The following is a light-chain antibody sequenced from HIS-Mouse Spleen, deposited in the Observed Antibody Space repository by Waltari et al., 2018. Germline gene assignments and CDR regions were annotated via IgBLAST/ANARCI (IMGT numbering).Light chain of an antibody. CDR1: SSDVGSYNL. CDR2: EGS. V-gene: IGLV2-23*01. Sequence: QSALTQPASASGSPGQSLTISCPATSSDVGSYNLVPWYQQHPGKAPKLMIYEGSKRPSGVSNRFSGSKSGNTASLTISGLQAEDEADYYCCSYAGSSTWVFGGGTKLTVL. CDR3: CSYAGSSTWV. J-gene: IGLJ3*02.